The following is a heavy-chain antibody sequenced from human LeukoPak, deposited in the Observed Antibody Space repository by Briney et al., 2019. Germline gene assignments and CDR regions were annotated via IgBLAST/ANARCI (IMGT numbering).Heavy chain of an antibody. D-gene: IGHD2-15*01. J-gene: IGHJ4*02. Sequence: PGGSLRLSCAASGFXFSSYSINWVRQAPGKGLEWVSSISSSSSYIYYADSVKGRFTISRDNAKNSLYLQMNSLRAEDTAVYYCARDARYCSGGSCCDYWGQGTLVTVSS. CDR2: ISSSSSYI. CDR3: ARDARYCSGGSCCDY. CDR1: GFXFSSYS. V-gene: IGHV3-21*01.